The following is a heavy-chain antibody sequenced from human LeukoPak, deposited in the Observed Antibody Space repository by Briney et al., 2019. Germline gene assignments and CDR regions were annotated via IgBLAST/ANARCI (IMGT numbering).Heavy chain of an antibody. CDR2: INRNGDST. CDR1: GVTFGDYG. D-gene: IGHD3-22*01. CDR3: AREGVVVAKWYFDL. V-gene: IGHV3-20*04. J-gene: IGHJ2*01. Sequence: PGGSLRLSCAASGVTFGDYGMSWVRQAPGKGLEWVSGINRNGDSTGYADFVKGRFTISRDNAKNSLYLQMNSLRAEDTAVYYCAREGVVVAKWYFDLWGRGTLVTASS.